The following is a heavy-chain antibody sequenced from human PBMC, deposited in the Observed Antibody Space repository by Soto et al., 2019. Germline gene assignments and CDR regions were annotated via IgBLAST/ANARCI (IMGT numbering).Heavy chain of an antibody. D-gene: IGHD4-17*01. J-gene: IGHJ6*02. CDR2: IYYSGST. V-gene: IGHV4-39*01. CDR3: ARLSTVTGKGYYYYYGMDV. CDR1: GCSISSSSYY. Sequence: SETLSLTCTFSGCSISSSSYYWGWIRQPPGKGLEWIGSIYYSGSTYYNPSLKSRVTISVDTSKNQFSLKLSSVTAADTAVYYCARLSTVTGKGYYYYYGMDVWGQGTTVTVSS.